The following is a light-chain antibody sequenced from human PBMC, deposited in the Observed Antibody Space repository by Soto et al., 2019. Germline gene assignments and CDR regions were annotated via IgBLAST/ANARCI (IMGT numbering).Light chain of an antibody. CDR3: QQYYSTLFT. V-gene: IGKV4-1*01. CDR2: WAS. Sequence: DIVMTQSPDSLAVSLGERATLNCKSSQSVLYSSNNKNYLAWYQQKPGQPPKLLIYWASTRESRVPDRFSGSGSGTDFTLTISSLQAEDVAVYYCQQYYSTLFTFGPGTKVDIK. J-gene: IGKJ3*01. CDR1: QSVLYSSNNKNY.